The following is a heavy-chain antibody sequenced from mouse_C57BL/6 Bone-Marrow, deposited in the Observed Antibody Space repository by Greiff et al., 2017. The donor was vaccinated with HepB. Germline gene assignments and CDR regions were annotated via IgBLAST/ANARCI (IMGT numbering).Heavy chain of an antibody. CDR1: GYTFTGYW. V-gene: IGHV1-9*01. J-gene: IGHJ2*01. CDR2: ILPGSGST. D-gene: IGHD1-1*01. CDR3: AREFLARYYYGSGYGY. Sequence: VQLQQSGAELMKPGASVKLSCKASGYTFTGYWIEWVKQRPGHGLEWIGEILPGSGSTNYNEKFKGKATFTADTSSNTAYMQLSSLTTEDSAIYYCAREFLARYYYGSGYGYWGQGTTLTVSS.